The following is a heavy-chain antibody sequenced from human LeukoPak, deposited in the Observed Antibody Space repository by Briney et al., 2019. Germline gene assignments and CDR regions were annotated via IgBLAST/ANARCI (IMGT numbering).Heavy chain of an antibody. CDR3: ARDRIPYNLFDY. D-gene: IGHD1-14*01. CDR2: INPSGGST. V-gene: IGHV1-46*01. Sequence: ASVKVSCKASGYTFTSYYMHWVRQAPGQGLEWMGIINPSGGSTSYAQKFQGRVTMTRDMPTSTVYMELSSLRSEDTAVYYCARDRIPYNLFDYWGQGTLVTVSS. CDR1: GYTFTSYY. J-gene: IGHJ4*02.